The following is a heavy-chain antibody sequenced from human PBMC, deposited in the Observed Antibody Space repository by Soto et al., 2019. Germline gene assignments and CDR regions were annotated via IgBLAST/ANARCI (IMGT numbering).Heavy chain of an antibody. CDR1: GYTFTNYG. D-gene: IGHD6-6*01. CDR3: ARVRQPVGYFYYSMDV. J-gene: IGHJ6*03. CDR2: ISAYNGDT. V-gene: IGHV1-18*01. Sequence: QVQLLQSGAEVKKPGASVKVSCKASGYTFTNYGITWVRQAPGQGLEWMGWISAYNGDTHYTQRLQGRVTMTPDTSTSTAYMELRGLRSDATAVYYCARVRQPVGYFYYSMDVWGKGTTVTVSS.